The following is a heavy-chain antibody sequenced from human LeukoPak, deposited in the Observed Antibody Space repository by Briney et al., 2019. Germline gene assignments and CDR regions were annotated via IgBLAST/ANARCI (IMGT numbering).Heavy chain of an antibody. CDR2: IYSGGST. D-gene: IGHD5-18*01. CDR1: GFTVSSNY. CDR3: ARDPSPYSAGY. V-gene: IGHV3-66*01. Sequence: GGSLRLSCAASGFTVSSNYMSWVRQAPGKGLEWVSVIYSGGSTYYADSVKGRFTISRDNSKHTLYLQMNSLRAEDTAVYYCARDPSPYSAGYWGQGTLVTVSS. J-gene: IGHJ4*02.